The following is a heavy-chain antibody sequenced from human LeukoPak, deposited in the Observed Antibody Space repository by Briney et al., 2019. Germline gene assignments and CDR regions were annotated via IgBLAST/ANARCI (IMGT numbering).Heavy chain of an antibody. J-gene: IGHJ4*02. CDR3: AREGSGSYYRFDY. CDR1: GGSISSGDYY. D-gene: IGHD1-26*01. CDR2: IYYSGST. V-gene: IGHV4-30-4*01. Sequence: SETLSLTCTVSGGSISSGDYYWSWIRQPPGKGLEWIGYIYYSGSTYYNPSLKSRVTISVDTSKNQFSLKLSSVTAADTAVYYCAREGSGSYYRFDYWGQGTLATVSS.